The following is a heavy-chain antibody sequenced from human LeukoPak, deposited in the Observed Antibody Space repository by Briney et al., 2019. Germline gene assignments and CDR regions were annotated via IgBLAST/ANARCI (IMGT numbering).Heavy chain of an antibody. CDR2: ISGSGGST. V-gene: IGHV3-23*01. J-gene: IGHJ6*04. CDR3: AELGITMIGGV. CDR1: GFTFSSYG. Sequence: GSLRLSCAASGFTFSSYGMSWVRQAPGKGLEWVSAISGSGGSTYYADSVRGRFTISRDNSRNTLYLQMNSLSAEDTAVYYCAELGITMIGGVWGKGTTVTISS. D-gene: IGHD3-10*02.